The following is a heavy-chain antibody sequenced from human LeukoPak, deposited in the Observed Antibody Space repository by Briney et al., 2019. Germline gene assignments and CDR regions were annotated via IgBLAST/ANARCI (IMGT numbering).Heavy chain of an antibody. CDR2: IYYSGST. Sequence: SGTLSLTCGVSGGSISGTNWWSWIRQPPGKGLEWIGSIYYSGSTNYNPSLKSRVTISVDTSKNQFSLKLSSVTAADTAVYYCARGIKVVPAAAYFDYWGQETLVTVSS. J-gene: IGHJ4*02. D-gene: IGHD2-2*01. CDR1: GGSISGTNW. CDR3: ARGIKVVPAAAYFDY. V-gene: IGHV4-59*01.